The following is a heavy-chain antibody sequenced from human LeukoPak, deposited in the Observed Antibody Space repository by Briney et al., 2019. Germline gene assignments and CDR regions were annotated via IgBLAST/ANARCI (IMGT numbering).Heavy chain of an antibody. D-gene: IGHD2-21*02. CDR3: ARFRSRYCGGDCYSYWFDP. J-gene: IGHJ5*02. CDR1: GGSFSGYY. CDR2: INHSGST. V-gene: IGHV4-34*01. Sequence: PSETLSLTCAVYGGSFSGYYWSWIRQPPGKGLEWIGEINHSGSTNYNPSLKSRVTISVDTSKNQFSLKLSSVTAADTAVYYCARFRSRYCGGDCYSYWFDPWGQGTLVTVPS.